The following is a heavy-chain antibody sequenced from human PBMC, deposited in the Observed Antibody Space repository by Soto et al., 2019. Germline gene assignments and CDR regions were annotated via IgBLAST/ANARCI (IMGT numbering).Heavy chain of an antibody. CDR3: ARDHVRGVIGAFDI. V-gene: IGHV4-39*07. Sequence: SQTLSLTCIVSGGSISSSSYYWGWIRQPPGKGLGWFGSIYYSGSTYSNPSLKSRVTISVDTSKNKFSRKQSSVTAADTAVYYCARDHVRGVIGAFDIWGQGTMVTVSS. J-gene: IGHJ3*02. CDR1: GGSISSSSYY. D-gene: IGHD3-10*01. CDR2: IYYSGST.